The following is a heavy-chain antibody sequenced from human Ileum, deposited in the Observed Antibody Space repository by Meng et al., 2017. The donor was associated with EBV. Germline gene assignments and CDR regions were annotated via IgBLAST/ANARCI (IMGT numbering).Heavy chain of an antibody. CDR3: AMGPDYAKTRY. CDR1: GGSISSSNYC. CDR2: ICYTDYT. Sequence: QLLLQGSGPGLVKPSGTLSLTCSVSGGSISSSNYCWGWIRQPPGKGLEWIQSICYTDYTYYNPSLKSRVTISADKSKNQFSLRLNSLTAADTAVYYCAMGPDYAKTRYWGQGTLVTVSS. V-gene: IGHV4-39*01. D-gene: IGHD4-17*01. J-gene: IGHJ4*02.